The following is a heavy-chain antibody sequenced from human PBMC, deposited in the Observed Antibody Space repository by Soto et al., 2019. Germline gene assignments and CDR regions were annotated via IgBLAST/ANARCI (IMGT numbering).Heavy chain of an antibody. CDR3: AKDTEWELHDAFDI. CDR1: GSTFDDYA. J-gene: IGHJ3*02. V-gene: IGHV3-9*01. CDR2: ISWNSGSI. D-gene: IGHD1-26*01. Sequence: GGSLRLSCAASGSTFDDYAMHWVRQAPGKGLEWVSGISWNSGSIGYADSVKGRFTISRDNAKNSLYLQMNSLRAEDTALYYCAKDTEWELHDAFDIWGQGTMVTVSS.